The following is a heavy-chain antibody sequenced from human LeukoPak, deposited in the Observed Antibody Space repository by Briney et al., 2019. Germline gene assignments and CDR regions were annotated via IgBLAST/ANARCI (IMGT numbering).Heavy chain of an antibody. CDR2: ISSSSSTI. Sequence: PGGSLRLSCAASGFTFSSYSMNWVRQAPGKRLEWVSYISSSSSTIYYADSVKGRFTISRDNAKNSLYLQMNSLRAEDTAVYYCARDLELDYYDSSGYLGYWGQGTLVTVSS. CDR3: ARDLELDYYDSSGYLGY. D-gene: IGHD3-22*01. J-gene: IGHJ4*02. V-gene: IGHV3-48*01. CDR1: GFTFSSYS.